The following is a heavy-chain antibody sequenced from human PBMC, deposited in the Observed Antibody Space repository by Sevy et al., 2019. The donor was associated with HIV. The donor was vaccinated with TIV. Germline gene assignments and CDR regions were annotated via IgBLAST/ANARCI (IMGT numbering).Heavy chain of an antibody. CDR3: AKEALTYYSVPGSYLAGAFDI. Sequence: GGSLRLSCEVAGFSFSDYGMTWVRQAPGKGLEWVSSISATGGSTYYADFVDGRFTVSRDKSKNTVYLYMDGLRAEDTAVYYCAKEALTYYSVPGSYLAGAFDIWGQGTMVTVSS. D-gene: IGHD3-10*01. CDR2: ISATGGST. J-gene: IGHJ3*02. CDR1: GFSFSDYG. V-gene: IGHV3-23*01.